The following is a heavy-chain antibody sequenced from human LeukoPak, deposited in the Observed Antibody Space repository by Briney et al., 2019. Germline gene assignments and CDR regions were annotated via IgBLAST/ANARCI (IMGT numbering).Heavy chain of an antibody. CDR2: IYPSDSDT. J-gene: IGHJ4*02. Sequence: GESLKISCRVFGDNLASYWIGWVRQMSGKGLEWMGIIYPSDSDTRYSPSFQGQVTISADKSISTAYLQWSSLKASDTAMYYCVRRVGNSKYDCWGQGTLVTVSS. D-gene: IGHD4-11*01. CDR1: GDNLASYW. V-gene: IGHV5-51*01. CDR3: VRRVGNSKYDC.